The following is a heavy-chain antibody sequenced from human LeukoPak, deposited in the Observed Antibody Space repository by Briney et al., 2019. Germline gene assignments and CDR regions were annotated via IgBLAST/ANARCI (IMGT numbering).Heavy chain of an antibody. J-gene: IGHJ6*03. CDR2: IIPNFGTS. D-gene: IGHD1-26*01. CDR1: GGTFSSYA. Sequence: GASVKVSCKASGGTFSSYAINWVRQAPGQGLEWMGGIIPNFGTSNYAQKFQGRVTITADESTSTAYMELRSLRSEDTAVYYCAGVGSQGPQSYYYYYYYMDVWGKGTTVTVSS. CDR3: AGVGSQGPQSYYYYYYYMDV. V-gene: IGHV1-69*13.